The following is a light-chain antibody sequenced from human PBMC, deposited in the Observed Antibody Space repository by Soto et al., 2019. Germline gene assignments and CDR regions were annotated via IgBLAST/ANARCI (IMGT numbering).Light chain of an antibody. J-gene: IGKJ5*01. CDR3: QQYNNWLT. V-gene: IGKV3-15*01. CDR2: GAS. CDR1: QSVSSN. Sequence: EVVMTQSPATLSVSPGERVTLSCRASQSVSSNSAWYQQKPGQAPRLLIYGASTRATEIPARFSGSGSGTEFTLTISSLQPEDSAVYYCQQYNNWLTFGQGTRLEIK.